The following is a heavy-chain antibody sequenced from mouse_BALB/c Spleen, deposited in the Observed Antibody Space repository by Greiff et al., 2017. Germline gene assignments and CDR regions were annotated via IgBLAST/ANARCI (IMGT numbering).Heavy chain of an antibody. Sequence: VKLVESGPGLVAPSQSLSITCTVSGFSFTGYGVNWVRQPPGKGLEWLGMIWGDGSTDYNSALKSRLSISKDNSKSQVFLKMNSLQTDDTARYYCARETDYYGRGAWFAYWGQGTLVTVSA. D-gene: IGHD1-1*01. CDR1: GFSFTGYG. J-gene: IGHJ3*01. CDR3: ARETDYYGRGAWFAY. V-gene: IGHV2-6-7*01. CDR2: IWGDGST.